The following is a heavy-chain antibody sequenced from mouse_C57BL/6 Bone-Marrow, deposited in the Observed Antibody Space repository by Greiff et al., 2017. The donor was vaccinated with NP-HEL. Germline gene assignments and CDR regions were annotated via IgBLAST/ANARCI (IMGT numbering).Heavy chain of an antibody. CDR3: ARRSLLLRSPWFAY. D-gene: IGHD1-1*01. CDR1: GYTFTSYW. V-gene: IGHV1-55*01. CDR2: IYPGSGST. Sequence: QVHVKQPGAELVKPGASVKMSCKASGYTFTSYWITWVKQRPGQGLEWIGDIYPGSGSTNYNEKFKSKATLTVDTSSSTAYMQLSSLTSEDSAVYYCARRSLLLRSPWFAYWGQGTLVTVSA. J-gene: IGHJ3*01.